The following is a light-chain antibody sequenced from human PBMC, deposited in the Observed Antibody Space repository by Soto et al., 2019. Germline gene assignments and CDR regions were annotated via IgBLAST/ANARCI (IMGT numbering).Light chain of an antibody. J-gene: IGKJ3*01. Sequence: VLTQSPPTLSVSPGERATLSFRASQSVSTDLAWYQQKPGQAPRLLIYGASTRATDVPARFSGGGSGTEFTLTITSLHSEDVAIDYCQQYNDWPPITLGPGTKVDIK. CDR3: QQYNDWPPIT. CDR1: QSVSTD. CDR2: GAS. V-gene: IGKV3-15*01.